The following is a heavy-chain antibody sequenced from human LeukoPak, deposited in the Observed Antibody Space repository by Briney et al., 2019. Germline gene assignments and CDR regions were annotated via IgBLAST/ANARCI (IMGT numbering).Heavy chain of an antibody. CDR3: ARVSWIQIWLGGDWFDP. J-gene: IGHJ5*02. CDR1: GYTFTGYY. V-gene: IGHV1-2*02. D-gene: IGHD5-18*01. Sequence: ASVKVSCKASGYTFTGYYMHWVRQAPGQGLEWMGWINPNSGGTNYAQKFQGRVTMTRDTSISTAYMELSRLRSDDTAVYYCARVSWIQIWLGGDWFDPWGQGTLVTVSS. CDR2: INPNSGGT.